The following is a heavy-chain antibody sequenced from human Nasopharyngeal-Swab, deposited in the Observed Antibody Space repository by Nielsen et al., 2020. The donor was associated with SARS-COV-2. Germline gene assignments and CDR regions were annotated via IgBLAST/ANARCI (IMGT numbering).Heavy chain of an antibody. Sequence: WIRQPPGKGLEWVSYISSSGGDIYYADSVKGRFTISRDNAKNSLYLQMNSLRAEDTAVYYCARASPDCSSTSCPYYYYYYMDVWGKGTTVTVSS. J-gene: IGHJ6*03. D-gene: IGHD2-2*01. V-gene: IGHV3-48*03. CDR3: ARASPDCSSTSCPYYYYYYMDV. CDR2: ISSSGGDI.